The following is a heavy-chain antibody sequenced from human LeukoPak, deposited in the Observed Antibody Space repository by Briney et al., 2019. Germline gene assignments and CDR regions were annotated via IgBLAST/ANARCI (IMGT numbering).Heavy chain of an antibody. V-gene: IGHV1-8*01. CDR2: MNPNSGNT. CDR3: ARGRLNYNSGGYYDNPHLDY. D-gene: IGHD3-22*01. CDR1: GYTFTSYD. J-gene: IGHJ4*02. Sequence: ASVKVSCKASGYTFTSYDINWVRQATGQGLEWMGWMNPNSGNTGYAQKFQGRVTMTRDMSTSTVYMDLSSLRSEDTAVYYCARGRLNYNSGGYYDNPHLDYWGQGTLVTVSS.